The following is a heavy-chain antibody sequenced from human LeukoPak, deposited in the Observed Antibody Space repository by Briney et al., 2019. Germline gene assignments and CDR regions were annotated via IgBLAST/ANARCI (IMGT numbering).Heavy chain of an antibody. D-gene: IGHD1-26*01. CDR1: GDSVSNNSAA. V-gene: IGHV6-1*01. J-gene: IGHJ4*02. CDR3: ARDLESGSYEHYFDY. CDR2: TYHRSKWYN. Sequence: SQTLSVNCAISGDSVSNNSAAWNWIRQSPSRGLEWLGRTYHRSKWYNDYAVSVKSRITINPDTSKNQFSLQLNSVTPEDTAVYYCARDLESGSYEHYFDYWGQGTLVTVSS.